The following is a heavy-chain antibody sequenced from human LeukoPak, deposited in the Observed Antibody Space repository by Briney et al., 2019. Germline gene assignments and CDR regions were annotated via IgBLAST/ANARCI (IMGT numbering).Heavy chain of an antibody. D-gene: IGHD6-13*01. J-gene: IGHJ3*02. CDR3: ATTAAAALDAFDI. V-gene: IGHV4-4*07. CDR1: GGSISSYY. Sequence: SETLSLTCTVSGGSISSYYWSWIRQPAGKGLEWIGRIYTSGSTNYNPSLKSRVTISVDTSKNQFSLKLSSVTAADTAVYYCATTAAAALDAFDIWGQGTMVTVSS. CDR2: IYTSGST.